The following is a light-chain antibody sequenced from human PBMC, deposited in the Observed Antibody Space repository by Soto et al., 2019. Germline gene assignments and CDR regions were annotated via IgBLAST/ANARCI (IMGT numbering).Light chain of an antibody. V-gene: IGKV3-11*01. Sequence: VLTQSPATLSLSPGERATLSCRASQSVRSNLAWYQNKPRQPPRLLIYDASIRATGIPGRFSGSGSETDFPPTISHLEPEDFAVHYCQQRDNWPWTFGQGAKVEIK. CDR3: QQRDNWPWT. CDR1: QSVRSN. CDR2: DAS. J-gene: IGKJ1*01.